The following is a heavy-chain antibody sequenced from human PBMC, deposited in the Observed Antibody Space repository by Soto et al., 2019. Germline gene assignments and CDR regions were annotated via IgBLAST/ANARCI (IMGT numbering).Heavy chain of an antibody. CDR2: ISGSGGST. CDR1: GFTFSSYA. Sequence: GGSLRLSCAASGFTFSSYAMSCVRQAPGKGLEWISAISGSGGSTYYADSVKGRFTISRDNSKNTLYLQMSSLRGEDTAVYYCAQDGGRGYDAFHIWGQGTMVTVSS. CDR3: AQDGGRGYDAFHI. D-gene: IGHD3-16*01. J-gene: IGHJ3*02. V-gene: IGHV3-23*01.